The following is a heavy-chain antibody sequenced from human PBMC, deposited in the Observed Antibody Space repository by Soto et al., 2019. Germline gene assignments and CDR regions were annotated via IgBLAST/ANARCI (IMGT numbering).Heavy chain of an antibody. Sequence: GGSLRLSCAASGFTFSSYWMSWVRQAPGKGLEWVANIKQDGSEKYYVDSVKGRFTISRDNAKNSLYLQMNSLRAEDTAVYYCARDQKNYDFWSGYKPNYYYYYMDVWGKGTTVTVSS. J-gene: IGHJ6*03. CDR3: ARDQKNYDFWSGYKPNYYYYYMDV. V-gene: IGHV3-7*01. D-gene: IGHD3-3*01. CDR1: GFTFSSYW. CDR2: IKQDGSEK.